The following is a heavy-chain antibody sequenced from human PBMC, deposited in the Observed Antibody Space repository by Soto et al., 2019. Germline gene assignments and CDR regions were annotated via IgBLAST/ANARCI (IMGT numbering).Heavy chain of an antibody. CDR3: TTTRNAYYYDSSGYSN. Sequence: GGSLRLSCAASGFTFSNAWMNWVRQAPGKVLEWVGRIKSKTDGGTTDYAAPVKGRFTISRDDSKNTLYLQMNSLKTEDTAVYYCTTTRNAYYYDSSGYSNWGQGTLVTVSS. J-gene: IGHJ4*02. CDR1: GFTFSNAW. V-gene: IGHV3-15*07. CDR2: IKSKTDGGTT. D-gene: IGHD3-22*01.